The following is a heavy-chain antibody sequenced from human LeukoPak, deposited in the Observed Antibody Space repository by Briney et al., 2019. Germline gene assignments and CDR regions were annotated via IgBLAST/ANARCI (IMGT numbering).Heavy chain of an antibody. Sequence: QSGGSLRLSCAASGFTFSSYAMSWVRQAPGKGLEWVSAISGSGGSTYYADSVKGRFTISRDISKNTLHLQMNSLRAEDTAGYYCAKVIAYSPLYYFDYWGQGTLVTVSS. J-gene: IGHJ4*02. CDR1: GFTFSSYA. CDR3: AKVIAYSPLYYFDY. D-gene: IGHD2-15*01. V-gene: IGHV3-23*01. CDR2: ISGSGGST.